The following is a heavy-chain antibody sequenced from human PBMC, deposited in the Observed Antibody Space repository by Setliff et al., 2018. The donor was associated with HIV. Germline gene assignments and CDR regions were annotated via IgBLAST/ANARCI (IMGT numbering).Heavy chain of an antibody. CDR3: ARGGGYWFYNYGIDV. CDR2: INPNDGAT. Sequence: ASVKVSCKASGYTFTSYFLHWVRQAPGQGLEWMGIINPNDGATTYAQNFEGRVTMTRDTSTNTVYMELSSLRSDDTAVYYCARGGGYWFYNYGIDVWGQGTTVTVSS. D-gene: IGHD2-8*02. CDR1: GYTFTSYF. J-gene: IGHJ6*02. V-gene: IGHV1-46*01.